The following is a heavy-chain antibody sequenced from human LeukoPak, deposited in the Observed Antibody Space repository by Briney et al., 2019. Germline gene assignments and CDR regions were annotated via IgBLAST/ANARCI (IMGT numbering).Heavy chain of an antibody. J-gene: IGHJ3*02. V-gene: IGHV3-33*01. CDR3: AREGGNSDAFDI. D-gene: IGHD1-14*01. Sequence: GGSLRVSCAASGFTFSSYGMHWVRQAPGKGLEWVAVIWYDGSNKYYADSVKGRFTISRDNSKNTLYLQMNSLRAEDTAVYYCAREGGNSDAFDIWGQGTMVTVSS. CDR2: IWYDGSNK. CDR1: GFTFSSYG.